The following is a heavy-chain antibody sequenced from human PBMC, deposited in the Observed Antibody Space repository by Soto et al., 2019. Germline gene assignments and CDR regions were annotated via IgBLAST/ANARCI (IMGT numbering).Heavy chain of an antibody. J-gene: IGHJ6*02. CDR2: ISYDGSNK. D-gene: IGHD6-13*01. CDR3: AKDAIAAAYYYYGMDV. V-gene: IGHV3-30*18. Sequence: TGGSLRLSCAASGFTFSSYGMHWVRQAPGKGLEWVAVISYDGSNKYYADSVKGRFTISRDNSKNTLYLQMNSLRAEDTAVYYCAKDAIAAAYYYYGMDVWGQGTTVTVSS. CDR1: GFTFSSYG.